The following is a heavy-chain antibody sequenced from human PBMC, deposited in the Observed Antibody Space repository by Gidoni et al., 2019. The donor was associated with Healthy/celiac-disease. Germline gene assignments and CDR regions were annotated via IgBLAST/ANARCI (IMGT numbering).Heavy chain of an antibody. Sequence: QVQLVQSGSELKKPGASVKVSCKASVYTFTSYAMTWVRQAPGTGLEWKGWINTNTGNPTHAQGFTGRFVFSLDTSVSTAYLQISSLKAEDTAVYYCSRGVRRDGYITIDYWGQGTLVTVSS. J-gene: IGHJ4*02. CDR2: INTNTGNP. CDR3: SRGVRRDGYITIDY. CDR1: VYTFTSYA. V-gene: IGHV7-4-1*02. D-gene: IGHD5-12*01.